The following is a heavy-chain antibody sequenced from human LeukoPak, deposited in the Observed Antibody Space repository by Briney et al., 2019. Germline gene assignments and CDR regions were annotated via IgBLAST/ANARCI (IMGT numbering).Heavy chain of an antibody. CDR1: GGSMTSFY. D-gene: IGHD5-18*01. CDR2: IYYIGST. V-gene: IGHV4-59*01. CDR3: AREIQGFIDY. Sequence: SETLSLTCTVSGGSMTSFYWSWIRQPPGKGLEWIGYIYYIGSTNYSPSLQSRVTMSVDTSKNQFSLKLSSVTAADTAVYYCAREIQGFIDYWGQGTLVTVSS. J-gene: IGHJ4*02.